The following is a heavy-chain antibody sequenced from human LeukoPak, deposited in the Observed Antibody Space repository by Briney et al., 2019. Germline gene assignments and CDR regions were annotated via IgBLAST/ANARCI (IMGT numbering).Heavy chain of an antibody. CDR2: INPNSGGT. D-gene: IGHD3-3*01. Sequence: ASVKVSCKASGYTFTGYYMHWVRQAPGQGLEWMGWINPNSGGTNYAQKFQGRVTMTRDTSISTAYVELSRLRSDDTAVYYCASGTITIFGVVNFDYWGQGTLVTVSS. J-gene: IGHJ4*02. CDR1: GYTFTGYY. V-gene: IGHV1-2*02. CDR3: ASGTITIFGVVNFDY.